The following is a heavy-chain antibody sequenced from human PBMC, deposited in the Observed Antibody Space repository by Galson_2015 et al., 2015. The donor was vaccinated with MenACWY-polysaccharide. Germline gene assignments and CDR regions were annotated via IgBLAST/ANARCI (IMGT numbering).Heavy chain of an antibody. J-gene: IGHJ4*02. V-gene: IGHV3-74*01. Sequence: SLRLSCAASGFTSSGYYMHWVRQAPGKGLVWVSRINSDGSLTVYADSVKGRFTISRDNAKNTLYLQMSSLRAEDTAAYSCVVFLSGIPHWGQGTLLTVSS. CDR3: VVFLSGIPH. CDR2: INSDGSLT. CDR1: GFTSSGYY. D-gene: IGHD3-3*01.